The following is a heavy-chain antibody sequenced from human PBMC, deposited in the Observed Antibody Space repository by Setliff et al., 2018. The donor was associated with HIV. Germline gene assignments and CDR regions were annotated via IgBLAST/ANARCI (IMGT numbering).Heavy chain of an antibody. J-gene: IGHJ4*02. CDR3: ARDGTGACDY. Sequence: ASVKVSCKASGYSFTNFGITWVRQAPGQGLEWIGWISGHKDRTNYARKFQGRVTVTTDTSTTTAYMELRSLGSDDSAIYYCARDGTGACDYWGQGTQVTVSS. V-gene: IGHV1-18*01. CDR2: ISGHKDRT. CDR1: GYSFTNFG. D-gene: IGHD1-1*01.